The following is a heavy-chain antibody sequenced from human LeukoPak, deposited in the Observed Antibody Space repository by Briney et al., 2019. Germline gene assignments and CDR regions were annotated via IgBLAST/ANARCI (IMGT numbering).Heavy chain of an antibody. Sequence: PGGSLRLSCAASGFAFRSYGMHWVRQAPDKGLEWVAVVSHDGSNTYYADSVKGRFTISRDNSKNTLYLQMNSLRAEDTAVYYCAKDTPLSSWGQGTMVTVSS. CDR3: AKDTPLSS. V-gene: IGHV3-30*18. CDR1: GFAFRSYG. J-gene: IGHJ3*01. CDR2: VSHDGSNT.